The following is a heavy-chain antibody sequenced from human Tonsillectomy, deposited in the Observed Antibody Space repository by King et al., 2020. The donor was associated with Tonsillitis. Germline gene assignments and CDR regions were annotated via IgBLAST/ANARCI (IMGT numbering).Heavy chain of an antibody. CDR1: GFTFSKYW. V-gene: IGHV3-7*01. D-gene: IGHD3-10*01. Sequence: VQLVESGGGLVQPGGSLRLSCAASGFTFSKYWMSWVRQAPGKGLEWVANIKEDGSVKYSVDSVKGGFTISREKAKNSLYLQMNIQRAEDTAVDYCARDTYSGDYYYYGMDVWGQGTTVTVSS. CDR3: ARDTYSGDYYYYGMDV. J-gene: IGHJ6*02. CDR2: IKEDGSVK.